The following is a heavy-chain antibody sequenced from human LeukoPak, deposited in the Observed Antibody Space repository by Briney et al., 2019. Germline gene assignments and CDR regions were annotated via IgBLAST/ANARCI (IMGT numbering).Heavy chain of an antibody. D-gene: IGHD1-1*01. CDR3: ATLWTTGTYPGFDY. CDR2: FDPEDGET. Sequence: ASVKVSCKVSGYTLTELSMHWVRQAPGKGLEWMGGFDPEDGETVYAQRFQGRVTMTEDTSTDTAYMELSSLRSEDTAVYYCATLWTTGTYPGFDYWGQGTPVTVSS. CDR1: GYTLTELS. J-gene: IGHJ4*02. V-gene: IGHV1-24*01.